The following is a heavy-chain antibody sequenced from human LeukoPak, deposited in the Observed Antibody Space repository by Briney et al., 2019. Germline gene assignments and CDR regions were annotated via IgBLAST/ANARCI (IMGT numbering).Heavy chain of an antibody. CDR3: AREPYSTSSDRHGRTFDY. CDR2: IHSNSEGE. Sequence: ASVKASCKASGYTFTNYAISWVRQAPGQGPEWMGQIHSNSEGEKYAQKFQGRITVLRDTSINTIYMELTSLTSDDTAVYYCAREPYSTSSDRHGRTFDYWGQGTLVTISS. J-gene: IGHJ4*02. D-gene: IGHD6-6*01. CDR1: GYTFTNYA. V-gene: IGHV1-2*06.